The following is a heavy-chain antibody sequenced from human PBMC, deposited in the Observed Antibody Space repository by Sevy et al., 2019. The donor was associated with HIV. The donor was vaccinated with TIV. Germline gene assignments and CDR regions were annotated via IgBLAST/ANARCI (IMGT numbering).Heavy chain of an antibody. Sequence: SETLSLTCTVSDGSISSSSYYWGWIRQPPGKGLEWIGSIYYSGSTYYNPSLKSRVTISVDTSKNQFSLKLSSVTAADTAVYYCARQAYDFWSGYYKGLYNWFDPWGQGTLVTVSS. J-gene: IGHJ5*02. CDR2: IYYSGST. D-gene: IGHD3-3*01. CDR1: DGSISSSSYY. V-gene: IGHV4-39*01. CDR3: ARQAYDFWSGYYKGLYNWFDP.